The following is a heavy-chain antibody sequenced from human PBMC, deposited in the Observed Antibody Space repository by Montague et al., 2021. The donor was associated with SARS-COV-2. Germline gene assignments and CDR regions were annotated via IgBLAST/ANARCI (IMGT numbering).Heavy chain of an antibody. CDR3: AIPMVRGFSRAFDI. J-gene: IGHJ3*02. CDR1: GGSISSSSYY. D-gene: IGHD3-10*01. Sequence: SETLSLTCTVSGGSISSSSYYWGWIRQPPGKGLEWIGEINHSGSTNYNPSLKSRVTISVDTSKNQFPLKLSSVAAADTAVYYCAIPMVRGFSRAFDIWGQGTMVTVSS. V-gene: IGHV4-39*06. CDR2: INHSGST.